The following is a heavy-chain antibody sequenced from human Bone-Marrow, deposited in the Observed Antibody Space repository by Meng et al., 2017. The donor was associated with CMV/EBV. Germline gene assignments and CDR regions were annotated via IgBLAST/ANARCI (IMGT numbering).Heavy chain of an antibody. J-gene: IGHJ4*01. CDR2: ISYDGSNK. CDR1: GFTFSSYA. V-gene: IGHV3-30-3*01. D-gene: IGHD6-13*01. Sequence: GESLKISCAASGFTFSSYAMHWVRQAPGKGLEWVAVISYDGSNKYYADSVKGRFTISRDNSKNTLYLQMNSLRAEDTAVYYCARGRVYSTFDYWGHGTRVTVSS. CDR3: ARGRVYSTFDY.